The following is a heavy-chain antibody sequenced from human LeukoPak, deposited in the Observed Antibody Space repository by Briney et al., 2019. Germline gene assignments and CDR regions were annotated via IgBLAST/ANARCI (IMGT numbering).Heavy chain of an antibody. CDR1: GFTFSNFD. V-gene: IGHV3-30*03. CDR3: ARGGYYAMDV. Sequence: GRSLRLSCAASGFTFSNFDMHWVRQAPGEGPEWVAVISHDGSNKFYVDSVKGRFTISRDNSQNTLYLQMNRLRGEDTAVYYCARGGYYAMDVWGQGTTVTVSS. CDR2: ISHDGSNK. J-gene: IGHJ6*02.